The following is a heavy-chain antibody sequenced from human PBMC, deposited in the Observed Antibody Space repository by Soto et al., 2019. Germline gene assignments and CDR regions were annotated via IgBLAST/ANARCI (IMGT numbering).Heavy chain of an antibody. D-gene: IGHD1-26*01. CDR3: AKDNAVGATWRYYYGMDV. J-gene: IGHJ6*02. CDR2: ISGSGGTT. CDR1: GFTFSNYA. Sequence: EVQVLESGGDLVQPGGSLRLSCAASGFTFSNYAMSWVRQAPGKGLEWVSAISGSGGTTYYADSVKGRFTISRDNSKNTLYVQMNYLRVEDTAVYYCAKDNAVGATWRYYYGMDVWGQGTTVTVSS. V-gene: IGHV3-23*01.